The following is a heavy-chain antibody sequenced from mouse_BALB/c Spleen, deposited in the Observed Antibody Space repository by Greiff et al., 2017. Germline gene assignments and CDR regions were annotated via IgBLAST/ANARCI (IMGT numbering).Heavy chain of an antibody. V-gene: IGHV5-6-5*01. CDR1: GFTFSSYA. D-gene: IGHD1-2*01. Sequence: EVQGVESGGGLVKPGGSLKLSCAASGFTFSSYAMSWVRQTPEKRLEWVASISSGGSTYYPDSVKGRFTISRDNARNILYLQMSSLRSEDTAMYYCARAKFITTATDYWGQGTLVTVSA. CDR3: ARAKFITTATDY. CDR2: ISSGGST. J-gene: IGHJ3*01.